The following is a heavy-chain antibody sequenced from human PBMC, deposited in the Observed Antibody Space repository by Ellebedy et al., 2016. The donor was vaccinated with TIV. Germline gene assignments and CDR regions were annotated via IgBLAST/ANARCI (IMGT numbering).Heavy chain of an antibody. CDR2: IKSDGTT. D-gene: IGHD3-22*01. V-gene: IGHV3-74*01. CDR1: GFTSSSHW. Sequence: GESLKISCAASGFTSSSHWVHWVRQAPGKGLVWVSRIKSDGTTTYADSVKGRFTISRDNAKNTVYLQMNSLRVEDTAVYYCAVMTVGWGQGTLVTVYS. CDR3: AVMTVG. J-gene: IGHJ4*02.